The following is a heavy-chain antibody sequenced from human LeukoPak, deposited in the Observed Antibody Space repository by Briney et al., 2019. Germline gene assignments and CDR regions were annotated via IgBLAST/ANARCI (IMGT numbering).Heavy chain of an antibody. CDR1: GFTFSNYA. Sequence: PGGSLRLSCAASGFTFSNYAMSWVRQAPGKGLEWVSAITGSGGNTNYADSVQGRFTVSRDNSKNTLYMQMNSLRPEDTAIYYCAKGDCGGDCYFFEYWGQGTLVTVSS. J-gene: IGHJ4*02. CDR3: AKGDCGGDCYFFEY. CDR2: ITGSGGNT. D-gene: IGHD2-21*02. V-gene: IGHV3-23*01.